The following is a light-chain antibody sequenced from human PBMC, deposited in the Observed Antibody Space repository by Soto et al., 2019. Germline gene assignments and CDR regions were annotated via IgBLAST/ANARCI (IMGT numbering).Light chain of an antibody. CDR2: AAS. Sequence: DIQMSQSPSSLSASLRDRVTITFLASQSISNYLNWYQQKPGKAPKLLIYAASSLQSGVPPRFSGSESGTDFTLTISSLQPEDCAIYFCQQANSFPITFGQGTRLEIK. J-gene: IGKJ5*01. V-gene: IGKV1-39*01. CDR3: QQANSFPIT. CDR1: QSISNY.